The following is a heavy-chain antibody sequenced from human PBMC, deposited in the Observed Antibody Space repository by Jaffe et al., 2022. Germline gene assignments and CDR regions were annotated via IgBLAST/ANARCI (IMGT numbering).Heavy chain of an antibody. CDR2: VYRGGGI. V-gene: IGHV3-66*02. Sequence: EVQLVESGGGLVQPGGSLRLSCAASGFSVSEKEMHWVRQAPGKGLEWVSLVYRGGGIYYRDSVKGRFTISKDNSKNTVFLQMNSLRAEDTAVYYCVTERGDGEWGFEYWGQGTLVTVSS. J-gene: IGHJ4*02. D-gene: IGHD2-8*01. CDR3: VTERGDGEWGFEY. CDR1: GFSVSEKE.